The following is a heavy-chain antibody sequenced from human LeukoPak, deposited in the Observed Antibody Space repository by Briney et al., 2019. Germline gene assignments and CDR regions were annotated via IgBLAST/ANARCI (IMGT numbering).Heavy chain of an antibody. Sequence: SETLSLTCTVSGGSTGSGAYYWSWLRQLPGKGLEWIGYIYYSGGTYYNPSLKSRVTISVDTSKNQFSLKLSSVTAADTAVYYCARDLGDGYLANDYWGQGTLVTVSS. J-gene: IGHJ4*02. CDR1: GGSTGSGAYY. V-gene: IGHV4-31*03. D-gene: IGHD5-24*01. CDR2: IYYSGGT. CDR3: ARDLGDGYLANDY.